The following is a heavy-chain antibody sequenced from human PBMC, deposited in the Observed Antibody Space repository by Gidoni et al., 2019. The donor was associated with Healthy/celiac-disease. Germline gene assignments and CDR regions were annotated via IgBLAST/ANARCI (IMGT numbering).Heavy chain of an antibody. CDR3: AKDLSFYCSSTSCYTEGFDY. V-gene: IGHV3-23*01. D-gene: IGHD2-2*02. Sequence: VQPGGSLSLSCAASGFTFSSYAMSWVRQAPGKGLEWVSAISGSGGSTYYADSVKGRFTISRDNSKNTLYLQMNSLRAEDTAVYYCAKDLSFYCSSTSCYTEGFDYWGQGTLVTVSS. CDR1: GFTFSSYA. CDR2: ISGSGGST. J-gene: IGHJ4*02.